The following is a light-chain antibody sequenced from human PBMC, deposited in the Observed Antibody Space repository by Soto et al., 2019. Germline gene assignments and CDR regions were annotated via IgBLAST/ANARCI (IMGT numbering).Light chain of an antibody. V-gene: IGKV1-5*01. CDR2: AAS. CDR1: QNIIFY. J-gene: IGKJ1*01. Sequence: DIQMTQSPSTLSGSVGDRVTITCRASQNIIFYLNWYQQKPGKAPKLLIYAASSLQSGVPSRFSGSGPGTDFTLTISSLQPEDFATYYCQHYNSYSEAFGQGTKVGIK. CDR3: QHYNSYSEA.